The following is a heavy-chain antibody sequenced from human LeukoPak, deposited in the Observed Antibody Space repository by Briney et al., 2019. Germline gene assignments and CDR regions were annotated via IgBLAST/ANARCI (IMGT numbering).Heavy chain of an antibody. CDR1: GFTLDSYW. J-gene: IGHJ3*01. CDR3: ARDTSPLYCGTYFDAFDV. CDR2: IRKDGSRE. Sequence: PGGSLRLSCAASGFTLDSYWMTWVRQAPGKGLEWVANIRKDGSRESYVDSVKGRFTVSRDNAKNSLYLQMNSLSAEDTAVYYCARDTSPLYCGTYFDAFDVWGPGTVVTVSS. V-gene: IGHV3-7*01. D-gene: IGHD1-26*01.